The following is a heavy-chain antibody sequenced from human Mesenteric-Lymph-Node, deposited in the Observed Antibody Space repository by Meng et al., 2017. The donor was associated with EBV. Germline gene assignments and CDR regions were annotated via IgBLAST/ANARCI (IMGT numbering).Heavy chain of an antibody. J-gene: IGHJ4*02. CDR3: VRTSVYSSGFSDF. V-gene: IGHV1-18*01. CDR2: VSAYNGNT. Sequence: QIQRVQSGAEEKQPGDAVKVACNGPGYTFTNYACHWLRQCPEQGFEWMGWVSAYNGNTEYPQKFQGRVAMTTDTSTATVYMELRSLRPDDTATYYCVRTSVYSSGFSDFWGQGTLVTVSS. CDR1: GYTFTNYA. D-gene: IGHD6-19*01.